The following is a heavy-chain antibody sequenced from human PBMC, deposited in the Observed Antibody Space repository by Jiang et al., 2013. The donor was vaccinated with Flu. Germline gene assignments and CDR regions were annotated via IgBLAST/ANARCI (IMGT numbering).Heavy chain of an antibody. V-gene: IGHV5-51*01. J-gene: IGHJ6*02. D-gene: IGHD6-19*01. CDR3: ARHSSASGWYRFDYYYYGMDV. CDR2: IYPGDSDT. Sequence: IYPGDSDTRYSPSFQGQVTISADKSISTAYLQWSSLKASDTAMYYCARHSSASGWYRFDYYYYGMDVWGQGTTVTVSS.